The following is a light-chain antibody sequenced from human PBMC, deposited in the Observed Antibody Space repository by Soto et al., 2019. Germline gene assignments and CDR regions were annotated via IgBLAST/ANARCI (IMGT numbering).Light chain of an antibody. Sequence: QSVLTQPPSVSGAPGQRVTISCSGSSSNLGAGYDVQWYRQFPGTAPKLLIYANSVRPSGVPDRFSGSKSGTSASLAITGLQAEDEADYYCQSSDSSLSTWVFGGGTKVTVL. V-gene: IGLV1-40*01. J-gene: IGLJ3*02. CDR2: ANS. CDR3: QSSDSSLSTWV. CDR1: SSNLGAGYD.